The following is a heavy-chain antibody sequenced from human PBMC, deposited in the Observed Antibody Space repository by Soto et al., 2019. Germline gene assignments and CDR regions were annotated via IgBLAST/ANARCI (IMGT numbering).Heavy chain of an antibody. Sequence: GGSLRLSCAVSGLTFSYYSMTWLRLAPGKGLEYVSYISSNGETTYYADSVKGRFTIARDNAKRSVYLQMSDVKAEDTALYYCALTLYSNYNGDNWGEGSLVSVSS. CDR3: ALTLYSNYNGDN. D-gene: IGHD4-4*01. V-gene: IGHV3-48*01. CDR1: GLTFSYYS. J-gene: IGHJ4*02. CDR2: ISSNGETT.